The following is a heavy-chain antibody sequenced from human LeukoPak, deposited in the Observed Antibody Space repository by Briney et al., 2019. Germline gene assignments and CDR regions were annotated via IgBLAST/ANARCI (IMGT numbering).Heavy chain of an antibody. CDR2: IIPIFGTA. D-gene: IGHD2-2*01. V-gene: IGHV1-69*05. CDR1: GGTFSSYA. J-gene: IGHJ5*02. Sequence: VASVKVSCKASGGTFSSYAISWVRQAPGQGLEWMGGIIPIFGTANYGQKFQGRVTITTDESTSTAYMELSSLRSEDTAVYYCARRMVRGYCSSTSCYPGVWFDPWGQGTLVTVSS. CDR3: ARRMVRGYCSSTSCYPGVWFDP.